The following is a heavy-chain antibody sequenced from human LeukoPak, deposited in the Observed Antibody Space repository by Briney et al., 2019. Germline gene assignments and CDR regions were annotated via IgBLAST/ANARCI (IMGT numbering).Heavy chain of an antibody. CDR1: GYSFTSYW. J-gene: IGHJ1*01. CDR2: IYPVDSDT. CDR3: AITGYCSSTSCRMETEYFQH. D-gene: IGHD2-2*01. Sequence: GQSLKISCKGSGYSFTSYWIGWVRQMPGKGLKWMGIIYPVDSDTRYSPSFQGQVTISADKSISTAYLQWSSLKASDTAMYYCAITGYCSSTSCRMETEYFQHWGQGTLVTVSS. V-gene: IGHV5-51*01.